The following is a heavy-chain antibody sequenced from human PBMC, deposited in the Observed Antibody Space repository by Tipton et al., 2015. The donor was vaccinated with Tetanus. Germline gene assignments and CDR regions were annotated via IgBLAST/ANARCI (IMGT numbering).Heavy chain of an antibody. CDR3: ARGHYDYVWATLDY. CDR1: GGSFSGYY. V-gene: IGHV4-34*01. Sequence: TLSLTCAVYGGSFSGYYWSWIRQPPGKGLEWIGEINHSGSTNYNPSLKSRVTISVDTSKNQFSLKLSSVTAADTAVYYCARGHYDYVWATLDYWGQGTLVTVSS. J-gene: IGHJ4*02. D-gene: IGHD3-16*01. CDR2: INHSGST.